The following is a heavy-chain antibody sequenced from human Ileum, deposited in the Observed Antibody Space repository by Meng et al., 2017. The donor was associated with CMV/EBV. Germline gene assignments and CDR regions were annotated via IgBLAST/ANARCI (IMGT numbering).Heavy chain of an antibody. CDR3: AGGSGSYPGN. V-gene: IGHV4-61*01. CDR2: IYYSGST. D-gene: IGHD1-26*01. J-gene: IGHJ4*02. CDR1: GGSVSSGSYY. Sequence: LTCTVSGGSVSSGSYYWSWIRQPPGKGLEWIGYIYYSGSTNYNPSLKSRVTISVDTSKNQFSLKLSSVTAADTAVYYCAGGSGSYPGNWGQGTLVTVSS.